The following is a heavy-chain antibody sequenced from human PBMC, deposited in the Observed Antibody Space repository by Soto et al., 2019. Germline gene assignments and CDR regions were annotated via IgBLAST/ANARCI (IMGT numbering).Heavy chain of an antibody. Sequence: HPGGSLRLSCAASGFTFINYGMGWVRQAPGKGLEWVSSISGSGGSSYHADSVRGRITISRDNSKNTLFLQMNNLRAEDTAIYYYAGRGEVEVTGFVYWGQGTMVTVSS. V-gene: IGHV3-23*01. J-gene: IGHJ4*02. CDR1: GFTFINYG. D-gene: IGHD3-22*01. CDR3: AGRGEVEVTGFVY. CDR2: ISGSGGSS.